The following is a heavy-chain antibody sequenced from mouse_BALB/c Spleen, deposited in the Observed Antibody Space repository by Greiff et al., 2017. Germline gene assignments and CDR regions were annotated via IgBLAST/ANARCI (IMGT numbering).Heavy chain of an antibody. CDR3: TIGNWDGAMDY. CDR2: IYPGNSDT. D-gene: IGHD4-1*01. V-gene: IGHV1-5*01. Sequence: VQLKQSGTVLARPGASVKMSCKASGYSFTSYWMHWVKQRPGQGLEWIGAIYPGNSDTSYNQKFKGKAKLTAVTSASTAYMELSSLTNEDSAVYYCTIGNWDGAMDYWGQGTSVTVSS. CDR1: GYSFTSYW. J-gene: IGHJ4*01.